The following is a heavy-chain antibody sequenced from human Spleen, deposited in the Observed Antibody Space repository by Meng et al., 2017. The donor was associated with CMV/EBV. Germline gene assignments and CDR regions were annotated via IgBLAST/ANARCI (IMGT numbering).Heavy chain of an antibody. V-gene: IGHV1-2*02. D-gene: IGHD2-2*01. CDR3: ARGSGYCSSSSCSLFAY. Sequence: YNFTDYYIHWVRQAPGQGLEWMGWINPDSGGTIYAQKFQGRVTMTGDTSIYTAYMELSRLRSDDTAMYYCARGSGYCSSSSCSLFAYWGQGALVTVSS. CDR1: YNFTDYY. CDR2: INPDSGGT. J-gene: IGHJ4*02.